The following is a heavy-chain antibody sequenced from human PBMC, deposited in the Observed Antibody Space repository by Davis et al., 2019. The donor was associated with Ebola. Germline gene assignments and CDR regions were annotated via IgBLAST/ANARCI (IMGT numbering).Heavy chain of an antibody. CDR3: TSPKYSGSSKGDY. J-gene: IGHJ4*02. V-gene: IGHV3-73*01. CDR2: IRSKANSYAT. CDR1: GFTFSGSA. D-gene: IGHD5-12*01. Sequence: GGSLRLSCAASGFTFSGSAMHWVRQASGKGLEWVGRIRSKANSYATAYAASVKGRFTISRDDSKNTAYLQMNSLKTEDTAVYYCTSPKYSGSSKGDYWGQGTLVTVSS.